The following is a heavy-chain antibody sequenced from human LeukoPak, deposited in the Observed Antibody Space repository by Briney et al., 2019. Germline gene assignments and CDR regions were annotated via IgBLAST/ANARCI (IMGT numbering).Heavy chain of an antibody. CDR2: INPNTGGT. V-gene: IGHV1-2*02. D-gene: IGHD6-19*01. CDR1: GFTFTDYY. J-gene: IGHJ4*02. Sequence: ASVKVSCKASGFTFTDYYVNWVRQAPGQGLEWMGCINPNTGGTKYAQKFQDRVTMTRDTSITTAYMDLSRLISDDPAVYYCARGGDKQWLVLFDCWGQGTLVTVSS. CDR3: ARGGDKQWLVLFDC.